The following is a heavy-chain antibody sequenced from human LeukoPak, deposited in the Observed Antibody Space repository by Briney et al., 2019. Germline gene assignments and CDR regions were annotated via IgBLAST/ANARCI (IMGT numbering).Heavy chain of an antibody. CDR3: ARVGLLQTPDP. CDR1: GYSISSGYY. D-gene: IGHD2-15*01. V-gene: IGHV4-38-2*02. J-gene: IGHJ5*02. Sequence: SETLSLTCTVSGYSISSGYYWGWIRQPPGKGLEWIGSIYHSGSTYYNPSLKSRVTISVDTSKNQFSLKLSSVTAADTAVYYCARVGLLQTPDPWGQGTLVTVSS. CDR2: IYHSGST.